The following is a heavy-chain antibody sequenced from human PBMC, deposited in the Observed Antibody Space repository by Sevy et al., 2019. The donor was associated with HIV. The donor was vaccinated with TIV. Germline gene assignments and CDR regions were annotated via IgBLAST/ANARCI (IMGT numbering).Heavy chain of an antibody. D-gene: IGHD1-26*01. V-gene: IGHV3-48*02. Sequence: GGSLRLSCAASGFTFSSYSMNWVRQAPGKGLEWVSYISSSGSTMYYADSVKGRFTISRDNAKNSLYLQMNSLRDEDTAVYYCARDSVTDGIRPYGIVGATPRYWSQGTLVTVSS. CDR2: ISSSGSTM. CDR3: ARDSVTDGIRPYGIVGATPRY. J-gene: IGHJ4*02. CDR1: GFTFSSYS.